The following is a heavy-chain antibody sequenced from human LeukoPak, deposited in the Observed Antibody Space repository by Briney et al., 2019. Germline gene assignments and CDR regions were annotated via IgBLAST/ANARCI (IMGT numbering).Heavy chain of an antibody. CDR1: GFAFSNAW. J-gene: IGHJ4*02. Sequence: GGSLRLSCAASGFAFSNAWMSWVRQAPGKGLEWVGRIKSKTDGGTTDYAAPVKGRFTISRDDSKNTLYLQMNSLKTEDTAVYYCTTAGVADMLYTYYYDSSGRFDYWGQGTLVTVSS. CDR3: TTAGVADMLYTYYYDSSGRFDY. CDR2: IKSKTDGGTT. V-gene: IGHV3-15*01. D-gene: IGHD3-22*01.